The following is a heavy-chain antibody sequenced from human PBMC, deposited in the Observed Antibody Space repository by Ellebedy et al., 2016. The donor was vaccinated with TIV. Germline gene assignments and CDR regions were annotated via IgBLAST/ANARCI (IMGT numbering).Heavy chain of an antibody. CDR2: INHSGST. V-gene: IGHV4-34*01. D-gene: IGHD1-26*01. CDR1: GGSFSGYY. Sequence: MPSETLSLTCAVYGGSFSGYYWSWIRQPPGKGLEWIGEINHSGSTNYNPSLKSRVTISVDTSKNQFSRKLRSVTAADTAVYYCARRYSGSSYHYFDYWGQGTLVIVSS. CDR3: ARRYSGSSYHYFDY. J-gene: IGHJ4*02.